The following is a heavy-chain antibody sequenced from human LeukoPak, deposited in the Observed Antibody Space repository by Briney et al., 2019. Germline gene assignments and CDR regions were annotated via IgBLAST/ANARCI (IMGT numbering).Heavy chain of an antibody. V-gene: IGHV1-18*01. J-gene: IGHJ4*02. CDR1: GYTFTSYG. CDR3: ARDVATQGGYCSSTSCYGAAGY. CDR2: ISAFNGNT. Sequence: GASVKVSCKASGYTFTSYGISWVRQASGQGLEWMGWISAFNGNTNYAQEFQGRVTMTIDTSTSTAYMELRSLRSDDTAVYYCARDVATQGGYCSSTSCYGAAGYWGQGTLVTVSS. D-gene: IGHD2-2*01.